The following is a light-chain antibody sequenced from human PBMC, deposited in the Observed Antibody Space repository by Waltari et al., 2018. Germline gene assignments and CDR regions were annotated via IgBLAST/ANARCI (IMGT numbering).Light chain of an antibody. V-gene: IGKV1-39*01. J-gene: IGKJ1*01. CDR1: QSLSSS. CDR2: AAS. Sequence: DIQMTQSPSSLSASVGDRVTITCRASQSLSSSLNWYQQKPGKAPKLLIYAASSLQSGVPSRFSGSGSGTDFTLTISSLQPEDFATYYGQQSYSTPPWTFGQGTKVEIK. CDR3: QQSYSTPPWT.